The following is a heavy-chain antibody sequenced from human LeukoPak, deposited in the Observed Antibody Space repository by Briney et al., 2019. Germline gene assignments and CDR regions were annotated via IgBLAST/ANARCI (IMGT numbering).Heavy chain of an antibody. Sequence: KPSETLSLTCAVSGGSISSGGYSWSWIRQPPGKGLEWIGYIYHSGSTYYNPSLKSRVTISVDRSKNQFSLKLSSVTAADTAVYYCARGTDYGDYNYWGQGTLVTVSS. D-gene: IGHD4-17*01. V-gene: IGHV4-30-2*01. CDR1: GGSISSGGYS. CDR3: ARGTDYGDYNY. CDR2: IYHSGST. J-gene: IGHJ4*02.